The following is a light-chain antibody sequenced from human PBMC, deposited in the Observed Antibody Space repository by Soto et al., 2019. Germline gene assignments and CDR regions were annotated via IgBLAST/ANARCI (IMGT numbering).Light chain of an antibody. CDR2: GAS. CDR3: QQYGSSPPIP. CDR1: ETLHSH. Sequence: EIVVTHSPATLSLSPGERATLSCTASETLHSHLPWYQQKPGQPPRLLIYGASSRATGIPDRFSGSGSGTDFTLTISRLEPEDFAVSYCQQYGSSPPIPLGQGTRLQIK. J-gene: IGKJ5*01. V-gene: IGKV3-20*01.